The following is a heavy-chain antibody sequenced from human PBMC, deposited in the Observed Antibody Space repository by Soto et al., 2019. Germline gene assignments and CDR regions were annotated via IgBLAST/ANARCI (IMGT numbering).Heavy chain of an antibody. CDR1: GFTFSNYW. J-gene: IGHJ3*02. CDR3: TRGKYSANWYEPSDI. Sequence: PGGSLRLSCAASGFTFSNYWMHWVRQTPGMGLVWVSRINSDGTSTTYADSVKGRFTVSRDNAKKTLYLQMNSLRAEDTAVYFCTRGKYSANWYEPSDIWGQGTMVTVSS. D-gene: IGHD1-1*01. V-gene: IGHV3-74*01. CDR2: INSDGTST.